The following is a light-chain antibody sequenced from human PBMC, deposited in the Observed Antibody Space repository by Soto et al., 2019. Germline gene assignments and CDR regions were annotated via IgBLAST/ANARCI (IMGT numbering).Light chain of an antibody. CDR3: QQYITYPIT. CDR1: QSVSYW. CDR2: KAS. Sequence: DIQMTQSPSSLSASVGDRVIITCRASQSVSYWLAWYQQKPGKAPRSLIYKASTLGSGVPSRFSGSGSGTEFTLTINNLQPDDFATYYCQQYITYPITFGGGTVVEIK. V-gene: IGKV1-5*03. J-gene: IGKJ4*01.